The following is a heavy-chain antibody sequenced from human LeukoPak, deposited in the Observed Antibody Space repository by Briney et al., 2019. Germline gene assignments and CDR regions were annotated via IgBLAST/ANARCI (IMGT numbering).Heavy chain of an antibody. V-gene: IGHV3-7*01. CDR3: ARGEKYRGYNFFDY. D-gene: IGHD5-12*01. CDR1: GFTFSRYW. CDR2: IKQDGSEK. Sequence: PGGSLRLSCAASGFTFSRYWMSWVRQAPGKGLEWVANIKQDGSEKYYVDSVKGRFTISRENAKNSRYLQMNSLRAEDTAVFYGARGEKYRGYNFFDYGGQGTLVTVSS. J-gene: IGHJ4*02.